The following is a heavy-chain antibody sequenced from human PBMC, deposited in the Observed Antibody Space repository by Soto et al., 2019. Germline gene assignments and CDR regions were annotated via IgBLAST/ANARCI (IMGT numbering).Heavy chain of an antibody. CDR1: GYSFTSYW. D-gene: IGHD2-2*01. CDR2: IYPGDSDT. J-gene: IGHJ3*02. Sequence: GESLKISCKGSGYSFTSYWIGWVRQMPGKGLEWMGIIYPGDSDTRYSPSFQGQVTISADKSISTAYLQWSSLKASDTAMYYCARQFCSSTSCKTPGGCVYCSKNDAFDIWGQGTMVTVSS. V-gene: IGHV5-51*01. CDR3: ARQFCSSTSCKTPGGCVYCSKNDAFDI.